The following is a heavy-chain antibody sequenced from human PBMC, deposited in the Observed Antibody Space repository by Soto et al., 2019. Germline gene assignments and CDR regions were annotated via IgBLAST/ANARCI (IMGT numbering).Heavy chain of an antibody. CDR3: ARTSSSWYERVYYFDY. J-gene: IGHJ4*02. V-gene: IGHV4-39*01. D-gene: IGHD6-13*01. CDR1: GGSISSSSYY. CDR2: IYYSGST. Sequence: QLQLQESGPGLVKPSETLSLTCTVSGGSISSSSYYWGWIRQPPGQGLEWIGSIYYSGSTYYNPSLMSRVTISVDTSKNQFSLKLSSVTAADTAVYYCARTSSSWYERVYYFDYWGQGTLVTVSS.